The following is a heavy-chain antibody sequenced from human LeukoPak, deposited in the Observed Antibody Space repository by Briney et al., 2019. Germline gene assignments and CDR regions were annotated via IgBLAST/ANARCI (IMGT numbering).Heavy chain of an antibody. CDR2: INTDTGNP. J-gene: IGHJ3*01. Sequence: ASVKVSCKASGYTFTSYDINWVRQAPGQGLEWMGWINTDTGNPTYAQGFTGHYVFSLDTSVSTAYLQIISLKAEDTAVYYCARAGLTGSKVAFDVWGQGTMVTVSS. CDR1: GYTFTSYD. V-gene: IGHV7-4-1*02. D-gene: IGHD1-20*01. CDR3: ARAGLTGSKVAFDV.